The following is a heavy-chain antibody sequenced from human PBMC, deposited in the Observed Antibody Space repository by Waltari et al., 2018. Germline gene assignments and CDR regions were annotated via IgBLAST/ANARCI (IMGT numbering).Heavy chain of an antibody. Sequence: QVQLQQWGAGLLKPSETLSLTCAVYGGSFSGYYWSWIRQPPGKGLEWIGEINHSGSTNYNPPLKSRVTISVDTSKNQFSLKLSSVTAADTAVYYCARVGTNHYYYGMDVWGQGTTVTVSS. CDR1: GGSFSGYY. V-gene: IGHV4-34*01. J-gene: IGHJ6*01. CDR2: INHSGST. D-gene: IGHD2-8*01. CDR3: ARVGTNHYYYGMDV.